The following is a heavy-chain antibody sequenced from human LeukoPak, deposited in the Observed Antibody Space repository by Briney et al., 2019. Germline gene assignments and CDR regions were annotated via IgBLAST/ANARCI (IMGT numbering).Heavy chain of an antibody. J-gene: IGHJ6*03. Sequence: PGGSLRLSCAASGFTFSSYGMSWVRQAPGKGLEWVSAISGSGGSTYYADSVKGRFTISRDNSKNTLYLQMNSLRAEDTAVYYCAKDLGSGSYYYYYYMDVWGKGTTVTVSS. D-gene: IGHD1-26*01. CDR2: ISGSGGST. CDR1: GFTFSSYG. CDR3: AKDLGSGSYYYYYYMDV. V-gene: IGHV3-23*01.